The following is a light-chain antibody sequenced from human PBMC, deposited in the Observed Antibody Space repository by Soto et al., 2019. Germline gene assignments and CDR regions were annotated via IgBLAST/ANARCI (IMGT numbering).Light chain of an antibody. J-gene: IGLJ2*01. CDR1: SSDVGYYNY. CDR3: SSYATSRTLL. Sequence: QSVLTQPASVAGSPGQSITISCTGTSSDVGYYNYVSWYQQHPGKVPKLLIYDVNKRPSGVSNRFSGSKSGNTASLTISGLQAEDEADYYCSSYATSRTLLFGGGTKLTVL. CDR2: DVN. V-gene: IGLV2-14*03.